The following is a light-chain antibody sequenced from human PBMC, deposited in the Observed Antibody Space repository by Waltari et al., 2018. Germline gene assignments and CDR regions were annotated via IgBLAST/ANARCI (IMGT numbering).Light chain of an antibody. CDR1: QSILSSSNNKNY. CDR2: WAS. J-gene: IGKJ4*01. Sequence: DIVMTQSPDSLAVSLGERATINCKSSQSILSSSNNKNYLAWFQQTPGQPPRLLIYWASTRESGVPDRFSGSGSGADFTLTINNLQAEDVELYYCHQYYSSLLTFGGGTKVEIK. CDR3: HQYYSSLLT. V-gene: IGKV4-1*01.